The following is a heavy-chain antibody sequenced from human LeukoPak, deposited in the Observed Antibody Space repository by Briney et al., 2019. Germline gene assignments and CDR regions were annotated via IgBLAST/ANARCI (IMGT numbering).Heavy chain of an antibody. CDR3: ARGRLGGSGSDYNVLDD. Sequence: PSETLSLTCTVSGGSITSYYWSWIRQPPGKGLEWIGYISYSGSTTYNPSLKSRVTISVETSRNQFSLKLSSVTAADTAVYYCARGRLGGSGSDYNVLDDWGQGTLVTVSS. D-gene: IGHD3-10*01. CDR2: ISYSGST. CDR1: GGSITSYY. V-gene: IGHV4-59*01. J-gene: IGHJ4*02.